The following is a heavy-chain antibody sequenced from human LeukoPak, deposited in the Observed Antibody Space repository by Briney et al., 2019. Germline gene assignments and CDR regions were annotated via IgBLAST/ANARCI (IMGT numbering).Heavy chain of an antibody. CDR2: ISSSSSYT. Sequence: GGSLRLSCAASGFTFSDYYMSWIRQAPGKGLEWVSYISSSSSYTNYADSVKGRFTISRDNAKNSLYLQMNSLRAEDTAVYYCARDRAFYYDSSPPKYGMDVWGQGTTVTVSS. J-gene: IGHJ6*02. CDR3: ARDRAFYYDSSPPKYGMDV. CDR1: GFTFSDYY. V-gene: IGHV3-11*05. D-gene: IGHD3-22*01.